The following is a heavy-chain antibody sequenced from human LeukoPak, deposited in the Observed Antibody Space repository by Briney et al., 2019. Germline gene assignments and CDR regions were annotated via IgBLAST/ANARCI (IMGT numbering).Heavy chain of an antibody. D-gene: IGHD3-9*01. Sequence: GGSLRLSCAASGFTFSRSWMQWVRQAPGKGLEWVSSISSSSSYIYYADSVKGRFTISRDNAKNSLYLQMNSLRAEDTAVYYCAVYILTGYYIDYWGQGTLVTVSS. CDR1: GFTFSRSW. CDR2: ISSSSSYI. V-gene: IGHV3-21*01. CDR3: AVYILTGYYIDY. J-gene: IGHJ4*02.